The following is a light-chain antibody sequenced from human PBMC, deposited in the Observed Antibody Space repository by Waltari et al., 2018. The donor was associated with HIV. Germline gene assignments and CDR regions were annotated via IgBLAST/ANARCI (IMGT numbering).Light chain of an antibody. CDR1: SNNVGNKG. J-gene: IGLJ3*02. CDR3: SAWDSSLSAWV. Sequence: QAGLTQPPSVSKGLRQTATLTCTGNSNNVGNKGDNYLQQHQGHPPKLLSYRNNDRPSGISERLSASRSGNTASLTITGLQPEDEADYYCSAWDSSLSAWVFGGGTKLTVL. V-gene: IGLV10-54*01. CDR2: RNN.